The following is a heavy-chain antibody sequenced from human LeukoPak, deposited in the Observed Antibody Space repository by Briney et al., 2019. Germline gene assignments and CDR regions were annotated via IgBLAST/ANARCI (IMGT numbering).Heavy chain of an antibody. D-gene: IGHD6-13*01. J-gene: IGHJ5*02. CDR1: RYTFTDYS. Sequence: GSLKVSCKSSRYTFTDYSMHWVRQAPGQGLEWMSWIMTDSGATNYAQKLQGRVTMTRDTSNSTHYLEMRSLTSDDTAVYFCERDGAAPGSHNSFGPWGQGTLVTVS. CDR2: IMTDSGAT. V-gene: IGHV1-2*02. CDR3: ERDGAAPGSHNSFGP.